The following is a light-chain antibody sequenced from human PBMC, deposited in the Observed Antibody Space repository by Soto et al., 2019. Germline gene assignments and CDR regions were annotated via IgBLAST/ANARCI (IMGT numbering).Light chain of an antibody. CDR1: QNVNID. Sequence: EIVLTQSPATLSVSPGESATLSCRASQNVNIDLVWYQQKPGQAPKVLMFSASARETGIPARFSGRGSETEFTLTISSLQPEDSAVYYCQQYNTWPFTVGPGTKVDIK. CDR2: SAS. V-gene: IGKV3D-15*01. CDR3: QQYNTWPFT. J-gene: IGKJ3*01.